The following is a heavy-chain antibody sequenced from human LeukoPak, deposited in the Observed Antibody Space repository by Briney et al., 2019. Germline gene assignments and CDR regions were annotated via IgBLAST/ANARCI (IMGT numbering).Heavy chain of an antibody. CDR2: ISGSGEFI. CDR1: GFTFSSYS. D-gene: IGHD3-22*01. Sequence: PGESLRLSCAASGFTFSSYSMNWIRQPPGKELEWVSSISGSGEFIYYGDSVKGRVTISRDNGKNSLYLQMNSVRPEDMAVYYCARDDSHGYHFFDSWGRGTLVTVSS. V-gene: IGHV3-21*01. CDR3: ARDDSHGYHFFDS. J-gene: IGHJ4*02.